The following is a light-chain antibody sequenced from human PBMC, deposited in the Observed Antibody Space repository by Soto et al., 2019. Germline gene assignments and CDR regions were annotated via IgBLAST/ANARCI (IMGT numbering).Light chain of an antibody. CDR3: AVWDDSLSGMV. CDR1: SPNIETNT. J-gene: IGLJ2*01. Sequence: QSALTQPPSASGTPGQRVTSSCPGTSPNIETNTVDWYQHLPGTAPKVLIFNNIQGPSGVPDRFSGSKSGTSASLAISGLQSEDEADYYCAVWDDSLSGMVFGGGTKLTVL. V-gene: IGLV1-44*01. CDR2: NNI.